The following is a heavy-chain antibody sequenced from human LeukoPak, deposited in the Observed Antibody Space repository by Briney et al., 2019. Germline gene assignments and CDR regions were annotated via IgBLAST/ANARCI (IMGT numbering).Heavy chain of an antibody. CDR1: GGSISNSNW. Sequence: PSETLSLTCTVSGGSISNSNWWSWVRQTPGKGLEWIGEIYHSGSTNYNPSLKSRVTISVDKSKNQYSVNLSSVTAADTAVYYCARDPPRGYGMDVWGPGITVTVSS. V-gene: IGHV4-4*02. J-gene: IGHJ6*02. CDR3: ARDPPRGYGMDV. CDR2: IYHSGST.